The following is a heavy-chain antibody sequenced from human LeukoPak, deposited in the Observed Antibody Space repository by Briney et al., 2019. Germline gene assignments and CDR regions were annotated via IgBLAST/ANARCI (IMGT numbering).Heavy chain of an antibody. CDR1: GFTFNSHA. D-gene: IGHD2-2*01. CDR2: LSGSGGNT. V-gene: IGHV3-23*01. J-gene: IGHJ4*02. CDR3: AKVASLCTSTSCVTGGFDY. Sequence: GGSLRLSCTACGFTFNSHAMSWVRQAPGKGLEWVSALSGSGGNTYYTDSVKGRFTISRDNSKNTLYLQMNSLSAEDTAKYYCAKVASLCTSTSCVTGGFDYCGQGTLVTVSS.